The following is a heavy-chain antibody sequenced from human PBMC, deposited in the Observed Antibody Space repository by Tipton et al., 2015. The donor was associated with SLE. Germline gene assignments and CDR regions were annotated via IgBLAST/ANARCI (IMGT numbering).Heavy chain of an antibody. CDR2: IKQDGSEK. Sequence: SLRLSCAASGFTFSSFWMTWVRQAPGKGLEWVANIKQDGSEKYYVDSVKGRFTISRDNAKNSLYLEMNSLRAEDTAVYYCARRRYGDFLLPDAFDIWGQGTMVTVSS. D-gene: IGHD4-17*01. CDR1: GFTFSSFW. J-gene: IGHJ3*02. CDR3: ARRRYGDFLLPDAFDI. V-gene: IGHV3-7*01.